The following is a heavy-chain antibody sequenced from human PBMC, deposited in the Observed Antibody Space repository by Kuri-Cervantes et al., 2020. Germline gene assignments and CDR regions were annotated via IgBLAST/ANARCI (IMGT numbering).Heavy chain of an antibody. D-gene: IGHD5-12*01. CDR1: GFTFSSYS. Sequence: GESLKISCAASGFTFSSYSMNWVRQAPGKGPEWVSYISGSSSTIYYADSVKGRFTISRDNAKNSLYLQMSSLRDEDTAVYYCARDPYYHDIEATVKNDDYWGQGTLVTVSS. V-gene: IGHV3-48*02. J-gene: IGHJ4*02. CDR2: ISGSSSTI. CDR3: ARDPYYHDIEATVKNDDY.